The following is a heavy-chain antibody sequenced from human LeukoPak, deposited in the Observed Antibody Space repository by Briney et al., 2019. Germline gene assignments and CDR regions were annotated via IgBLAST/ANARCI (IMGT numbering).Heavy chain of an antibody. V-gene: IGHV4-38-2*01. CDR1: GYSISSGYY. Sequence: SETLSLTCAVSGYSISSGYYWGWIRQPPGEGVEWLGSIYHSGSTYSTPSLKSRVTMSVDTSKTQFSLKLTSVTAADTAVYYCARAYSNWFDPWGQGTLVTVSS. J-gene: IGHJ5*02. D-gene: IGHD4-11*01. CDR2: IYHSGST. CDR3: ARAYSNWFDP.